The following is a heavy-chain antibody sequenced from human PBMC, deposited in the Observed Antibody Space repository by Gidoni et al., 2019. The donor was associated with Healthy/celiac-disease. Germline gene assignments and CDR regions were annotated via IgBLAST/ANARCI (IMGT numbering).Heavy chain of an antibody. CDR2: IYYSGST. CDR1: GGSISSSSYY. CDR3: EIAAGDFDY. V-gene: IGHV4-39*07. Sequence: QLQLQESGPGLVKPSETLSLTCTLAGGSISSSSYYWGWIRQPPGKGLEWIGSIYYSGSTYYNPSLKSRVTISVDTSKNQFSLKLSSVTAADTAVYYCEIAAGDFDYWGQGTLVTVSS. J-gene: IGHJ4*02. D-gene: IGHD6-13*01.